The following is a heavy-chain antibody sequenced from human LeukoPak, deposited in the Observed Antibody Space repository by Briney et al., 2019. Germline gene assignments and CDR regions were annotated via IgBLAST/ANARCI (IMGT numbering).Heavy chain of an antibody. CDR1: GFTFSNYA. CDR3: AKGAVTNTRSFDY. V-gene: IGHV3-23*01. Sequence: GGSLRLSCAASGFTFSNYAMSWVRQAPGKGLEWVSIISASGGTTYYAGSVKGRSTFSRDNSKNTLFLQMNSLRAEDTAVYYCAKGAVTNTRSFDYWGQGTLVTVSS. D-gene: IGHD4-17*01. CDR2: ISASGGTT. J-gene: IGHJ4*02.